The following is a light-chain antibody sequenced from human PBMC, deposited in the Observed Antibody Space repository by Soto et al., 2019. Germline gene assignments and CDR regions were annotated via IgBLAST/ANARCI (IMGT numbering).Light chain of an antibody. CDR1: QSVSSN. V-gene: IGKV3-15*01. Sequence: EIVMTQSPATLSVSPGERATLSCRASQSVSSNLAWYQQKPGQAPRLLIYGASTRATGIPARFSGSGSGTEFTLTISSLQSEDFGVYYCQQSYIVPYTFGRGTSLDI. CDR3: QQSYIVPYT. J-gene: IGKJ2*01. CDR2: GAS.